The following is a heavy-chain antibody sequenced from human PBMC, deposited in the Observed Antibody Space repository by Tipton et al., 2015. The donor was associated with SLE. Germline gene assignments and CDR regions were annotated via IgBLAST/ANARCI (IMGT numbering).Heavy chain of an antibody. CDR3: ARGGAGITMVRGATYYYYYMDV. CDR2: IYTRGST. D-gene: IGHD3-10*01. Sequence: TLSLTCTVSGGSISNYYWTWIRQPAGKGLEWIGRIYTRGSTNYNPSLKSRVTMSVDTSKNQFSLKLSSVTAADTAVYYCARGGAGITMVRGATYYYYYMDVWGKGTTVTVSS. CDR1: GGSISNYY. J-gene: IGHJ6*03. V-gene: IGHV4-4*07.